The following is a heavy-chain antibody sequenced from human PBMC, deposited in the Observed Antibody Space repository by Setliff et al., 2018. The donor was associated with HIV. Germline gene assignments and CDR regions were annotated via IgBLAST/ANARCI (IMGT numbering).Heavy chain of an antibody. Sequence: SETLSLTCNVSGGSISSYYRNWIRQSPGKGLQWIGYMYYSGGTTYNPSLKSRVTMSLDTSKNQFSLEVNSLSSADTAVYYCARMVIQFGDYHFDDWGQGALVTVSS. CDR1: GGSISSYY. D-gene: IGHD3-10*01. J-gene: IGHJ4*02. CDR2: MYYSGGT. V-gene: IGHV4-59*01. CDR3: ARMVIQFGDYHFDD.